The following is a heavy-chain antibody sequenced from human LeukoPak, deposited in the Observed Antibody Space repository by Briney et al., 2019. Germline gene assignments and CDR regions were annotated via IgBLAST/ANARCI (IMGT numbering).Heavy chain of an antibody. CDR2: ISGSGGNT. V-gene: IGHV3-23*01. J-gene: IGHJ4*02. Sequence: GGSLRLSCAASGFTFSSYAMSWVRQPPGKGLEWVSAISGSGGNTYYADSVKGRFTISRDNSKNTLYLQMSSLRAEDTAVYYCAKKPQDYINYYFDYWGQGTLVTVSS. CDR3: AKKPQDYINYYFDY. D-gene: IGHD4-11*01. CDR1: GFTFSSYA.